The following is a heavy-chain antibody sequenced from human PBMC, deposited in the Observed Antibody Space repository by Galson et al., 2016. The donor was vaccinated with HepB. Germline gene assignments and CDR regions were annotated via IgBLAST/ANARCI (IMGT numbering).Heavy chain of an antibody. CDR1: GYSFTDYW. CDR2: IYPGDSDT. J-gene: IGHJ4*02. V-gene: IGHV5-51*01. CDR3: ALGSGSFSIPFDY. D-gene: IGHD1-26*01. Sequence: QSGAEVKKPGESLKISCQGSGYSFTDYWIGWVRQMPGKGLEWMGVIYPGDSDTRYSPSFQGQVSISADKSISTAYLQCSSLRASDTAMYYCALGSGSFSIPFDYWGQGTLVTVSS.